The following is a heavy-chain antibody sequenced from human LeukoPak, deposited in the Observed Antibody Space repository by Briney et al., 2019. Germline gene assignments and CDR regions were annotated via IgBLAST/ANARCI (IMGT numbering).Heavy chain of an antibody. J-gene: IGHJ6*03. D-gene: IGHD2-2*01. CDR1: GYTFTSYD. CDR2: MNPNSGNT. Sequence: ASVKVSCKASGYTFTSYDINWVRQAPGQGLEWMGWMNPNSGNTGYAQKFQGRVTMTRNTSISTAYMELSSLRSEDTAVYYCARGLRVVPAAISSYYMDVWGKGTTVTVSS. V-gene: IGHV1-8*01. CDR3: ARGLRVVPAAISSYYMDV.